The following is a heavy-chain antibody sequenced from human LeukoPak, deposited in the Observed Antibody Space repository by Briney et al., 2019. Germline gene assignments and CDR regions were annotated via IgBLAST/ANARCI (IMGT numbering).Heavy chain of an antibody. J-gene: IGHJ5*02. D-gene: IGHD6-13*01. CDR3: ARDLPGIAAGGSIEGWFDP. CDR1: GFTFSSYA. Sequence: GRSLRLSCAASGFTFSSYAMHWVRQAPGKGLEWVSVISYDGSNKYYADSVKGRFTISRDNSKNTLYLQMNSLRAEDTAVYYCARDLPGIAAGGSIEGWFDPWGQGTLVTVSS. V-gene: IGHV3-30-3*01. CDR2: ISYDGSNK.